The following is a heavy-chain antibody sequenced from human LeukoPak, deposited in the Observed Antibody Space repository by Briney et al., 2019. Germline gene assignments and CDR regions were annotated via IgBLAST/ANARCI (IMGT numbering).Heavy chain of an antibody. J-gene: IGHJ5*02. CDR3: AKGTLTGRYCSGGSCDNWFAP. CDR1: GFTFSSYW. Sequence: GGSLRLSFAASGFTFSSYWMSWVRQAPGKGLEWVAVISYDGSNKYYADSVKGRFTISRDNSKKTLYLQMNSLRAEGTAVYYCAKGTLTGRYCSGGSCDNWFAPWGQGTLVTVSS. V-gene: IGHV3-30*18. D-gene: IGHD2-15*01. CDR2: ISYDGSNK.